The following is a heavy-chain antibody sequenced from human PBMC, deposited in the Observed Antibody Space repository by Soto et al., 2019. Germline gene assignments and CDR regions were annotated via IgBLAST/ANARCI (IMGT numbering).Heavy chain of an antibody. CDR1: GGTFSSYA. Sequence: ASVKVSCKASGGTFSSYAISWVRQAPGQGLEWMGGIIPIFGTANYAQKFQGRVTITADESTSTAYMELSSLRSEDTAVYYCARDLFELRYNWFDPWGQGTLVTVSS. V-gene: IGHV1-69*13. CDR2: IIPIFGTA. D-gene: IGHD4-17*01. CDR3: ARDLFELRYNWFDP. J-gene: IGHJ5*02.